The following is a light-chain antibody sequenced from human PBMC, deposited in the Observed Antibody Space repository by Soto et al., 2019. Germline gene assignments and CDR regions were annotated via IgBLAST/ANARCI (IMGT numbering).Light chain of an antibody. J-gene: IGLJ1*01. CDR2: EVV. V-gene: IGLV2-8*01. Sequence: QSALTQPPSASGSPGQSVTISCTGTKNDIGVYDFVSWYQHHPGKAPRLIIYEVVQRPSGVPDRFSGSKSGNTASLTVSGLQAADEADYFCKSYAGSNTYVFGSVPKVTVL. CDR3: KSYAGSNTYV. CDR1: KNDIGVYDF.